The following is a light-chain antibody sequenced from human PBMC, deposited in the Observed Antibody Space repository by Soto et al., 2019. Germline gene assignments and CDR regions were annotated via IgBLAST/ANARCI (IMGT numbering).Light chain of an antibody. CDR1: QSISSY. J-gene: IGKJ1*01. V-gene: IGKV1-39*01. CDR2: AAS. CDR3: QQRKT. Sequence: DIQMTQSPSSLSASVGDRVTITCRASQSISSYLNWYQQKPGKAPKLLIYAASFLQSGVPSRFTSSGSGTDFTLTISSLQPEDFATYYCQQRKTFGQGTKVEIK.